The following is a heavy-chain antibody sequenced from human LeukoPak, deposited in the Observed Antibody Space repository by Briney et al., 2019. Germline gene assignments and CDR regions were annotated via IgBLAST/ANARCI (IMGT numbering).Heavy chain of an antibody. CDR1: GLTFTTYW. J-gene: IGHJ4*02. CDR3: ARGGAHFEY. CDR2: IKEDGSAK. Sequence: PGGFLRLSCAASGLTFTTYWMTWVRQAPGRGLEWVANIKEDGSAKYYVDSVKGRFTVSRDNAKNSLFLQMNSLRVEDTAVYYCARGGAHFEYWGQGTLVTVSS. V-gene: IGHV3-7*01. D-gene: IGHD1-26*01.